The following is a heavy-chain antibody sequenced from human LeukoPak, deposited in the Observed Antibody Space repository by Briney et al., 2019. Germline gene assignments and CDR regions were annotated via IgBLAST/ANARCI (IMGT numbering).Heavy chain of an antibody. V-gene: IGHV4-34*01. Sequence: NTSEALSLTCAVYGGSFSGYYWSWIRQPPGKGLEWIGEINHSGSTNYNPSLTSRVTISVDTSKNQFSLKLSSVTAADTAVYYCARATRYSSGWSRYYFDYWGQGTLVTVSS. J-gene: IGHJ4*02. D-gene: IGHD6-19*01. CDR1: GGSFSGYY. CDR2: INHSGST. CDR3: ARATRYSSGWSRYYFDY.